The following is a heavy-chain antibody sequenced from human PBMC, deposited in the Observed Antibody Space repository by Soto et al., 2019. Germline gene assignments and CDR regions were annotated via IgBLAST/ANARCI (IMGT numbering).Heavy chain of an antibody. Sequence: QVQLQQWGAGLLKPSETVSLTCAVYGGSVSSGRYFWSWIRQPPGMGLEWIGEMSHSGGTHFNPSLKSRVTISVDTSKNQFSLKMSSVTAADTALYYCARVERGTATTVVDAFDIWGPGTMVTVSS. V-gene: IGHV4-34*01. J-gene: IGHJ3*02. D-gene: IGHD1-1*01. CDR2: MSHSGGT. CDR1: GGSVSSGRYF. CDR3: ARVERGTATTVVDAFDI.